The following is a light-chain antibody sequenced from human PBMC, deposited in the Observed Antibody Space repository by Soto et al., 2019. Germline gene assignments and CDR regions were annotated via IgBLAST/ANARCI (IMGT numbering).Light chain of an antibody. J-gene: IGKJ1*01. V-gene: IGKV3-20*01. CDR1: QSVSSYS. Sequence: DNVLTQSPCTLSFSPVERSTLSCRASQSVSSYSLAWYQQKPGQAPRLVMYGTSNRATGIPDRFSGSGSGTDFTLTISRLEPEDFAVYYCQQYDSSPRTFGQGTKVDIK. CDR2: GTS. CDR3: QQYDSSPRT.